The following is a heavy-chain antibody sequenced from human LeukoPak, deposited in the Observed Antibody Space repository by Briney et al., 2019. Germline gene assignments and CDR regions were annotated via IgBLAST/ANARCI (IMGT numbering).Heavy chain of an antibody. D-gene: IGHD3-3*01. V-gene: IGHV4-59*01. Sequence: SETLSLTCTVSGGSFSTYYWSWIRQPPGKGLEWIGYIYYSGSTDYNPSLKSRVTMSLDTSKNQFSLSLTSVTAADTAIYYCSRESRWSGWFETWGQGTLATVSS. J-gene: IGHJ5*02. CDR3: SRESRWSGWFET. CDR2: IYYSGST. CDR1: GGSFSTYY.